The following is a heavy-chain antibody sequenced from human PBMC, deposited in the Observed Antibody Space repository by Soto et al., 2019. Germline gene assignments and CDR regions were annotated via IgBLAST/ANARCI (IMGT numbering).Heavy chain of an antibody. Sequence: ASVKVSCKASGYTFTGYYMHWVRQAPGQGLEWMGWINPNSGGTNYAQKFQGWVTMTRDTSISTAYMELSRLRSDDTAVYYCARGDDILTGYYHPYYYYMDVWGKGTTVTVAS. CDR3: ARGDDILTGYYHPYYYYMDV. CDR2: INPNSGGT. V-gene: IGHV1-2*04. J-gene: IGHJ6*03. CDR1: GYTFTGYY. D-gene: IGHD3-9*01.